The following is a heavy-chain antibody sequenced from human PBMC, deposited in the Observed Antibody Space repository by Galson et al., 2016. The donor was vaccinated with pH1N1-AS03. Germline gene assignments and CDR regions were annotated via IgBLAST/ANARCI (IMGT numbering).Heavy chain of an antibody. CDR1: GDSIRSND. CDR3: SRRFVERFLDDLSEAFYM. Sequence: SETLSLTCSVSGDSIRSNDWSWIRQSPGKGLEFIGYISRSGSTNYNPSLKSRATISVDTSNSRFSLSRRSATAADTAVYFCSRRFVERFLDDLSEAFYMWGQGTMVTVSS. V-gene: IGHV4-59*12. D-gene: IGHD3-3*01. J-gene: IGHJ3*02. CDR2: ISRSGST.